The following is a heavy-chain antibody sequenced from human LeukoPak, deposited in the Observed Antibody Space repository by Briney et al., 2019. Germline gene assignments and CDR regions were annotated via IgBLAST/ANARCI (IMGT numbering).Heavy chain of an antibody. V-gene: IGHV1-2*02. Sequence: ASVKVSCKASGYTFTGYYMHWVRQAPGQGLEWMRWINPNSGGTNYAQKFQGRVTMTRDTSISTAYMELSRLRSDDTAVYYSAIPTMVRDGLDPWGQGTLVTVSS. J-gene: IGHJ5*02. CDR2: INPNSGGT. CDR1: GYTFTGYY. D-gene: IGHD3-10*01. CDR3: AIPTMVRDGLDP.